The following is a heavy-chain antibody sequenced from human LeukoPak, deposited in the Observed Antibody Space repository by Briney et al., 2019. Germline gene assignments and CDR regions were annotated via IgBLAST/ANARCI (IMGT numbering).Heavy chain of an antibody. CDR1: GYTFTSYD. CDR3: ARDMDSSSWYESWFDP. Sequence: ASVKVSCKASGYTFTSYDINWVRQATGQGLEWMGWMNPNSGNTGYAQKFQGRVTMTRNTSISTAYMELSSLRSEDTAVYYCARDMDSSSWYESWFDPWGQGTLVTVSS. CDR2: MNPNSGNT. V-gene: IGHV1-8*01. D-gene: IGHD6-13*01. J-gene: IGHJ5*02.